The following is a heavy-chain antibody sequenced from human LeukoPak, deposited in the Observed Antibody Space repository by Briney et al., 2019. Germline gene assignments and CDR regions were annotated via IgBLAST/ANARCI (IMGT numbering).Heavy chain of an antibody. CDR3: ADNYDSSGYDAFDI. V-gene: IGHV1-69*04. J-gene: IGHJ3*02. CDR1: GGTFSSYA. CDR2: IIPIFGIA. D-gene: IGHD3-22*01. Sequence: SVKVSCKASGGTFSSYAISWVRQAPGQGLDWMGRIIPIFGIANYAQKFQGRVTITADKSTSTAYMELSSLRSEDTAVYYCADNYDSSGYDAFDIWGQGTMVTVSS.